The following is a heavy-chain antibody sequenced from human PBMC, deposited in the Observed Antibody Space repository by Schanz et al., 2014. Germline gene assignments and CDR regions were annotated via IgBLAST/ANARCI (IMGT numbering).Heavy chain of an antibody. CDR3: ARGIGGYGANNYFDY. CDR2: INTGSGDT. CDR1: EYSFTSYS. J-gene: IGHJ4*02. D-gene: IGHD5-12*01. Sequence: QVLLVQSGAEVKRPGASVKVSCKASEYSFTSYSMHWVRQAPGQRLEWMGWINTGSGDTKYSQNFQGRVTITRDTSASTAYMELSSLRSEDTAVYSCARGIGGYGANNYFDYWGQGTLVTDSS. V-gene: IGHV1-3*04.